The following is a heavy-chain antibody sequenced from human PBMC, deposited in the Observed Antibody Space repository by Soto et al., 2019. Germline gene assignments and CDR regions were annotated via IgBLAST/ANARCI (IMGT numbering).Heavy chain of an antibody. J-gene: IGHJ4*02. CDR2: ISSSSSTL. V-gene: IGHV3-48*02. CDR3: ARGLYYYDSSGYWGY. D-gene: IGHD3-22*01. Sequence: EVQLVESGGGLVQPGGSLRLSCAASGFTFSSYSMNWVRQAPGKGLEWVSYISSSSSTLYYAESVKGRFTISRDNAKNSLYLQMNSLRDEDTAVYYCARGLYYYDSSGYWGYWGQGTLVTVSS. CDR1: GFTFSSYS.